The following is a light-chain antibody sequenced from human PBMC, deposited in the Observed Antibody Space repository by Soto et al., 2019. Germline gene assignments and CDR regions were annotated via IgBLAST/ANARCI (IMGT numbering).Light chain of an antibody. CDR1: GSNIGRHF. CDR3: ATWDASLSAVV. J-gene: IGLJ2*01. CDR2: SNN. V-gene: IGLV1-44*01. Sequence: QSELTQPPSASGAPGQRVIISCSGSGSNIGRHFVNWYQHLPGTAPKLLIYSNNQRPSGVPDRFSGSKSGTSASLAISGLQSDDESDYYCATWDASLSAVVFGGGTKLTVL.